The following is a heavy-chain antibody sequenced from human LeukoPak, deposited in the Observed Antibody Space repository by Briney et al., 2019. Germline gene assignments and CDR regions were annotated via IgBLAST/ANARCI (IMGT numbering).Heavy chain of an antibody. D-gene: IGHD3-3*01. V-gene: IGHV4-31*03. CDR1: GGSFTSGGYY. CDR3: ARARNYDRYNWFDP. J-gene: IGHJ5*02. Sequence: SETLSLTCTVSGGSFTSGGYYWTWIRQHPGKGLEWIGNIHYSGTTYYNPSLKSRISISVDTSKNQFSLNLSSVSAADTAMYYCARARNYDRYNWFDPWGQGTLVTVSS. CDR2: IHYSGTT.